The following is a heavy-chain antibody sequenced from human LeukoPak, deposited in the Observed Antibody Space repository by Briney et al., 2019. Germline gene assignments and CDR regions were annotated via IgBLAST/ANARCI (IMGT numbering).Heavy chain of an antibody. Sequence: PSETLSLTCTVSGGTVSSSSYYWGWIRQPPGKGLEWMGTIYYSGSTNYNPSLKSRLTISVDTSKNQFSLKLSSVTAADTAVYYCARADAYYYDSSGYYFPDYWGQGTLVTVSS. D-gene: IGHD3-22*01. CDR2: IYYSGST. CDR3: ARADAYYYDSSGYYFPDY. V-gene: IGHV4-39*07. CDR1: GGTVSSSSYY. J-gene: IGHJ4*02.